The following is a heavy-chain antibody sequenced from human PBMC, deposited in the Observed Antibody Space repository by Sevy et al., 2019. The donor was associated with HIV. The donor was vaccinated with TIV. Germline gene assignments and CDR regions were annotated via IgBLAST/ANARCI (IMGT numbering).Heavy chain of an antibody. Sequence: GGSLRLSCAASGFTFSSYAMSWVRQAPGKGLEWVSAISGSGGSTYYADSVKGRFTISRDNSKNTLYLQMNSLRAEDTAVYYCAKMAGITPSGMYYFDYWGQGTLVTVSS. CDR3: AKMAGITPSGMYYFDY. J-gene: IGHJ4*02. CDR2: ISGSGGST. CDR1: GFTFSSYA. V-gene: IGHV3-23*01. D-gene: IGHD1-26*01.